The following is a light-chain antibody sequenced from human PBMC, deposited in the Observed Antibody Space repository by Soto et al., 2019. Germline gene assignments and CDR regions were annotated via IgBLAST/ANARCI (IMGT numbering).Light chain of an antibody. CDR3: QHYHNPPPFT. Sequence: DIQMTQSPSSLSAAVGARVSITCQASQDLRTSLSGFQQKPGRAPNILIYGASYLETGVPSRFRGSGSGTDFTFTISSLQPEDIATYYCQHYHNPPPFTVGPGTRVDVK. V-gene: IGKV1-33*01. CDR2: GAS. J-gene: IGKJ3*01. CDR1: QDLRTS.